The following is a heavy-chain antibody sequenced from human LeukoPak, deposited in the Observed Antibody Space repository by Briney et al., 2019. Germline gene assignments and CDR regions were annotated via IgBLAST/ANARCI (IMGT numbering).Heavy chain of an antibody. CDR3: ARGGGMGYYYYYMDV. D-gene: IGHD1-26*01. Sequence: KSSETLSLTCTVSGGSISSYYWSWIRQPPGKGLEWIGNIYYSGSTNYNPSLKSRVTISVDTSKNQFSLKLSSVTAADTAVYYCARGGGMGYYYYYMDVWGKGTTVTVSS. V-gene: IGHV4-59*01. J-gene: IGHJ6*03. CDR1: GGSISSYY. CDR2: IYYSGST.